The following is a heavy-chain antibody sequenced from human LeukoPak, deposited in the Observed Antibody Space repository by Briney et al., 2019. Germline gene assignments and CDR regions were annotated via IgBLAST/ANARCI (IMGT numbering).Heavy chain of an antibody. V-gene: IGHV1-69*13. Sequence: SVKVSCKASGYSFTSNYIHWVRQAPGQGLEWMGGIIPIFGTANYAQKFQGRVTITADESTSTAYMELSSLRSEDTAVYYCARVFLHYDILTGYYPNWFDPWGQGTLVTVSS. CDR3: ARVFLHYDILTGYYPNWFDP. J-gene: IGHJ5*02. CDR1: GYSFTSNY. D-gene: IGHD3-9*01. CDR2: IIPIFGTA.